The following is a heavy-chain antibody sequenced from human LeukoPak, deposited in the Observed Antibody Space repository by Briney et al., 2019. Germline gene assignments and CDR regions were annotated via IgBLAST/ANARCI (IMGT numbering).Heavy chain of an antibody. CDR3: ARDHAYCGGDCYNWFDP. CDR2: IIPIFGTA. J-gene: IGHJ5*02. D-gene: IGHD2-21*02. CDR1: GGTFSSYA. V-gene: IGHV1-69*13. Sequence: ASVKVSCKASGGTFSSYAISWVRQAPGQGLEWMGGIIPIFGTATYAQKFQGRVTITADESTSTAYMELSSLRSEDTAVYYCARDHAYCGGDCYNWFDPWGQGTLVTVYS.